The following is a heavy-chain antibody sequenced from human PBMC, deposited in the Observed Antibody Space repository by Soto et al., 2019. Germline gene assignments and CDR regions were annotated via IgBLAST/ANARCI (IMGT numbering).Heavy chain of an antibody. CDR1: GFRFTSSW. J-gene: IGHJ1*01. V-gene: IGHV3-7*01. Sequence: PVGCLRLSCAASGFRFTSSWMSWVRQAPGKGLEWVAHINQNGGQKYYVDSAKGRFTISRDNAKTSLYLQMNSLRVEDTAVFYCVTWADAADEDYFHHWGQGTLVTVSS. CDR2: INQNGGQK. CDR3: VTWADAADEDYFHH. D-gene: IGHD3-16*01.